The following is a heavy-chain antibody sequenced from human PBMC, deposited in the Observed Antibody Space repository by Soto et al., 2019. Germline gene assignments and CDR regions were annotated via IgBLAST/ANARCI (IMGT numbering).Heavy chain of an antibody. CDR1: GGSISSGDYY. J-gene: IGHJ5*02. V-gene: IGHV4-30-4*01. CDR2: IYYSGST. CDR3: ARGQLYNWFDP. Sequence: SETLSLTCTVSGGSISSGDYYWSWIRQPPGKGLEWIGYIYYSGSTYYNPSLKSRVTISVDTSKNQFSLKLSSVTAADTAVYYCARGQLYNWFDPWGQGTLVTVSS.